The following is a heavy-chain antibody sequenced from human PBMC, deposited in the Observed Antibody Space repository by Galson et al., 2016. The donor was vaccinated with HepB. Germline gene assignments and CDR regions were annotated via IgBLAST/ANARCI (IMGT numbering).Heavy chain of an antibody. V-gene: IGHV3-15*01. J-gene: IGHJ4*02. CDR2: IKRRTDGEST. CDR3: AAPMIIANPDY. D-gene: IGHD3-22*01. Sequence: SLRLSCAASGFTFSNAWMPWVRQAPGKGLEWVGRIKRRTDGESTDYTAPVKGRFTISRDDSKNTLYLQMNSLKTEDTAVYYCAAPMIIANPDYWGQGTLVTDSS. CDR1: GFTFSNAW.